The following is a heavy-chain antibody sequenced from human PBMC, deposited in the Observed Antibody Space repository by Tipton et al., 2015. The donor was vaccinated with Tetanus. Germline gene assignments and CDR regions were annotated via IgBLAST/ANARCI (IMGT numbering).Heavy chain of an antibody. D-gene: IGHD2-2*01. V-gene: IGHV4-30-4*01. Sequence: TLSLTCTVSGDSLSNGDYYWRWIRQSPGKGLEWIGYIYHSGSAYYKPSLKSRATISVDTSKNKFSLKLSSVTAADTAIYYCAREVPAAGHFDSWGQGTLVTVSS. J-gene: IGHJ4*02. CDR3: AREVPAAGHFDS. CDR2: IYHSGSA. CDR1: GDSLSNGDYY.